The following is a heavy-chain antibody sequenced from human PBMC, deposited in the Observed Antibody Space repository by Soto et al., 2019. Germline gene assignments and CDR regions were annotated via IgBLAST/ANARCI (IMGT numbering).Heavy chain of an antibody. Sequence: SETLSLTCTVSGASITFGGYSWSWIRQTPGKGLEWIGYINHLETTFYNPSFESRLTLSIDRAKNQFSLKLHSMSAADRAAYFCARGGGSDSFDYWGQGILVTVSS. CDR1: GASITFGGYS. D-gene: IGHD1-26*01. J-gene: IGHJ4*02. CDR2: INHLETT. CDR3: ARGGGSDSFDY. V-gene: IGHV4-30-2*01.